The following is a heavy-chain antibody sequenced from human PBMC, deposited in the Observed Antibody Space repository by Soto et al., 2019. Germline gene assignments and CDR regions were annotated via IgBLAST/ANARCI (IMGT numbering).Heavy chain of an antibody. CDR2: IYYSGST. J-gene: IGHJ5*02. Sequence: QVQLQESGPGLVKPSQTLSLTCTVSVASISSGGYYWSWIRQHPGEGLEWIGYIYYSGSTSYNPSLKRRVTISVDTSKNHFSLKLSSVTDADTAVYYCARESKYDTSGYPPWFAPWGQGTLVTVSS. CDR1: VASISSGGYY. V-gene: IGHV4-31*03. CDR3: ARESKYDTSGYPPWFAP. D-gene: IGHD3-22*01.